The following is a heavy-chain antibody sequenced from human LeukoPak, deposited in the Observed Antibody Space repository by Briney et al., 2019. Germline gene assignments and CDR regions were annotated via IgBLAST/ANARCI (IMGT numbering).Heavy chain of an antibody. J-gene: IGHJ5*02. V-gene: IGHV3-23*01. CDR3: AKDSLVGSGWYRFDP. CDR2: VCGSGYTT. Sequence: GGSLRLSCAASGFTFSRYVMTWVCQAPGKGLEWVSTVCGSGYTTYYADSVKGRFTISRDNSKDTLYLQMNSLRAEDTALYYCAKDSLVGSGWYRFDPWGQGALVTVSS. CDR1: GFTFSRYV. D-gene: IGHD6-19*01.